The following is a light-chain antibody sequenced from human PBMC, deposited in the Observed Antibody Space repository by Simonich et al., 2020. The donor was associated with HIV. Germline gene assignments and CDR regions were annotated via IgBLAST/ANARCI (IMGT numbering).Light chain of an antibody. Sequence: EIVMTQSPATLSVSPGKRATLSCRASQSVSLNLAWYQQKPGQAPRLLIYGASTRATGIPARFSGRGYGTEFTLTISSMQSEDFAVYYCQQYNYWLITFGQGTRLEIK. J-gene: IGKJ5*01. CDR1: QSVSLN. CDR2: GAS. CDR3: QQYNYWLIT. V-gene: IGKV3-15*01.